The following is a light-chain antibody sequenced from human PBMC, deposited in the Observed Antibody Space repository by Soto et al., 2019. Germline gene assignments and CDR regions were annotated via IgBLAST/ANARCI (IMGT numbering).Light chain of an antibody. V-gene: IGKV1-39*01. CDR3: QQSYSTPYT. J-gene: IGKJ2*01. Sequence: DIQMTQSPSSLSASVGDRVTITCRASQSSSSYLNWYPQKPGKAPKLLIYAASSLQSGVPSRFSGSGSGTDFTLTISSLQPEDFATYYCQQSYSTPYTFGQGTKVDIK. CDR2: AAS. CDR1: QSSSSY.